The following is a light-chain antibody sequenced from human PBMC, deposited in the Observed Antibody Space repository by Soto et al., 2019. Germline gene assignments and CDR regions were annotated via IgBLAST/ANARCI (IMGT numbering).Light chain of an antibody. Sequence: QSALTQPPSASGSPGQSVAISCTGTSSDVGGYNYVSWYQQHPGKAPKLMIYEVNKRPSGVPDRFSGSKSGNTASLTVSGLQAEDEADYVCSSYSISTAYLFGTGTKATV. J-gene: IGLJ1*01. CDR3: SSYSISTAYL. CDR1: SSDVGGYNY. CDR2: EVN. V-gene: IGLV2-8*01.